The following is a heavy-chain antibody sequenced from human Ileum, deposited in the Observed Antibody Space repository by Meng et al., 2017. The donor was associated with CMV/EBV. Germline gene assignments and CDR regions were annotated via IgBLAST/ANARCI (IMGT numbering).Heavy chain of an antibody. V-gene: IGHV3-30*02. J-gene: IGHJ4*02. D-gene: IGHD3-22*01. CDR3: ATSGVVV. Sequence: GESLKISCAASGFTFSSYGMHWVRQAPGKGLEWVAFIRYDGSNKYYADSMKGRFTISRDNSKNTLYLQMNSLRAEDTAVYYCATSGVVVWGQGTLVTVSS. CDR1: GFTFSSYG. CDR2: IRYDGSNK.